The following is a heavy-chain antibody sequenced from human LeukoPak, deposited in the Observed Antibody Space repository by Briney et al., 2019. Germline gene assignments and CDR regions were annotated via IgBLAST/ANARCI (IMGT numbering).Heavy chain of an antibody. CDR2: IRYDGSNK. J-gene: IGHJ5*02. CDR3: AKDWGGGSNWFDP. Sequence: PGGSLRFSCVASGFTFSSYGMHWVRQAPGKGLEWVAFIRYDGSNKYYADSVKGRFTISRDNSKNTLYLQMNSLRAEDTAVYYCAKDWGGGSNWFDPWGQGTLVTLSS. V-gene: IGHV3-30*02. D-gene: IGHD3-16*01. CDR1: GFTFSSYG.